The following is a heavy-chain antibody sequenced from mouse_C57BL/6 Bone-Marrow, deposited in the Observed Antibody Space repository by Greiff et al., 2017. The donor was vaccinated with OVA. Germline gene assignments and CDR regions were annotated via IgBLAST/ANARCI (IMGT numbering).Heavy chain of an antibody. J-gene: IGHJ3*01. D-gene: IGHD3-2*02. V-gene: IGHV1-69*01. Sequence: VQLQQPGAELVMPGASVKLSCKASGYTFTSYWMHWVKQRPGQGLEWIGEIDPSDSYTNYNQKFKGKSTLTVDKSSSTAYMQLSSLTSEDSAVYYCARGETAQATRAWFAYWGQGTLVTVSA. CDR1: GYTFTSYW. CDR3: ARGETAQATRAWFAY. CDR2: IDPSDSYT.